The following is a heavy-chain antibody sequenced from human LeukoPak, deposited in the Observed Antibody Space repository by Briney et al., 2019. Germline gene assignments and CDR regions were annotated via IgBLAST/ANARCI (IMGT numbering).Heavy chain of an antibody. CDR2: MNPNSGNT. CDR1: GYTFTSYG. J-gene: IGHJ4*02. V-gene: IGHV1-8*02. CDR3: ARTEIRYFDWLSGALDY. D-gene: IGHD3-9*01. Sequence: GASVKVSCKASGYTFTSYGISWVRQATGQGLEWMGWMNPNSGNTGYAQKFQGRVTMTRNTSISTAYMELSSLRSEDTAVYYCARTEIRYFDWLSGALDYWGQGTLVTVSS.